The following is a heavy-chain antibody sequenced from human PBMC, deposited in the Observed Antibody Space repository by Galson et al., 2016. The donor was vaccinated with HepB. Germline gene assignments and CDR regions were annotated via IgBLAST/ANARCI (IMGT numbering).Heavy chain of an antibody. CDR2: ISPHNGDT. D-gene: IGHD3-10*01. J-gene: IGHJ4*02. CDR1: GYIFANHG. CDR3: ARDLRDGDLFPEGPVDY. V-gene: IGHV1-18*04. Sequence: VKTPGASVKLSCKTSGYIFANHGITWVRQVPGQGLEWVGWISPHNGDTNYAQKIQDRVTMTSDTSANTAYMELRSLTSDDTAMYFCARDLRDGDLFPEGPVDYWGQGTLVTVSS.